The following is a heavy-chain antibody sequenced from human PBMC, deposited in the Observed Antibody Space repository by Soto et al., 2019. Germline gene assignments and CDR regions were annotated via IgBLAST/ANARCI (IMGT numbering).Heavy chain of an antibody. CDR1: GYTFTGYY. CDR2: INPNSGGT. D-gene: IGHD3-10*01. V-gene: IGHV1-2*04. Sequence: ASVKVSCKASGYTFTGYYMHWVRQAPGQGLEWMGWINPNSGGTNYAQKFQGWVTMTRDTSISTAYMELSRLRSDDTAVYYCARVSYYYGSGACFDYWGQGTLVTVSS. J-gene: IGHJ4*02. CDR3: ARVSYYYGSGACFDY.